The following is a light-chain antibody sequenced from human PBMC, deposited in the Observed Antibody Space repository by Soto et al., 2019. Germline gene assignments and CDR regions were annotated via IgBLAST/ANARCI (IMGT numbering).Light chain of an antibody. V-gene: IGKV3-11*01. J-gene: IGKJ2*01. CDR3: QQRSNWPYT. CDR1: QSVSSY. CDR2: DAY. Sequence: EIVLTQSPATLSFSPGERATLSCRASQSVSSYLAWYQQKPGQAPRLLIYDAYNRATGIPARFSGSGSGTDFTLTISSLEPEDFAVYYCQQRSNWPYTFGQGTKVDIK.